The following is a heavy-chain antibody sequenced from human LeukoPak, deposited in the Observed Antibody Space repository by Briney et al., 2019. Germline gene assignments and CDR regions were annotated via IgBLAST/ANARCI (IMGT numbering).Heavy chain of an antibody. CDR2: IYSGGRT. Sequence: GGSLRLSCAASGFTVSSNFMSWVRQAPGKGLEWVPVIYSGGRTYYADSVKGRFTISRDNSKNTLDLQMNSLRAEDTAVYYCARSIAARYFDYWGQGTLVTVSS. CDR1: GFTVSSNF. J-gene: IGHJ4*02. V-gene: IGHV3-66*01. D-gene: IGHD6-6*01. CDR3: ARSIAARYFDY.